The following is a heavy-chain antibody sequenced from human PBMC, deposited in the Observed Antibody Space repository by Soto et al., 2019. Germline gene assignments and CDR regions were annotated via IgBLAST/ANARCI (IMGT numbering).Heavy chain of an antibody. Sequence: SETLSLTCTVSGGSISSGGYYWNWIRQHPGKGLEWIGYIYYSGTTNYNPSLKSRITISVDTSQSQFSLKLTSVTAADTAVYYCARLGRRGSAPRDFDSWGQGTLVTVSS. CDR2: IYYSGTT. CDR1: GGSISSGGYY. V-gene: IGHV4-31*03. D-gene: IGHD3-10*01. J-gene: IGHJ4*02. CDR3: ARLGRRGSAPRDFDS.